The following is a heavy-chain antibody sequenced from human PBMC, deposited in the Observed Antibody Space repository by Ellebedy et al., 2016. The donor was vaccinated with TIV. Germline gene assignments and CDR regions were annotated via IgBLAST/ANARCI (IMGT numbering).Heavy chain of an antibody. V-gene: IGHV3-48*01. D-gene: IGHD3-3*01. J-gene: IGHJ4*02. CDR3: ARDGGYYDFWSGYYRYYFDY. Sequence: PGGSLRLSCAASGFTFSNYTMNWVRQAPGKGLEWVSYISSSSSTIYYADSVKGRFTISRDNAKNSLYLQMNSLRAADTAVYYCARDGGYYDFWSGYYRYYFDYWGQGTLVTVSS. CDR1: GFTFSNYT. CDR2: ISSSSSTI.